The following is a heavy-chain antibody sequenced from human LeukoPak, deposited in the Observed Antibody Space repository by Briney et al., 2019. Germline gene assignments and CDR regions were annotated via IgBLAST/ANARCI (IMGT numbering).Heavy chain of an antibody. CDR1: GGSISSYY. CDR3: ASAAIAVAPHFDY. CDR2: IYYSGST. D-gene: IGHD6-19*01. J-gene: IGHJ4*02. V-gene: IGHV4-59*08. Sequence: PSETLSLTCTVSGGSISSYYWSWIRQPPGKGLEWIGYIYYSGSTNYNPSLKSRVTISVDTSKNQFSLKLSSVTAADTAVYYCASAAIAVAPHFDYWGQGTLVTVSS.